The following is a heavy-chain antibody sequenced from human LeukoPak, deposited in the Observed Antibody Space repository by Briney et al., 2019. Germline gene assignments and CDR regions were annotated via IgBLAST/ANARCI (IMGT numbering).Heavy chain of an antibody. J-gene: IGHJ5*02. V-gene: IGHV4-39*07. CDR3: ARDPRWFDP. CDR1: GGSISSCTYS. CDR2: FSCSGST. Sequence: SETLSLTCSVSGGSISSCTYSWGWIRQPPGKGLEWIGSFSCSGSTYYNPSLKSRVTISVDTSKSQFSLYMDSVTAADTAVYYCARDPRWFDPWGQGTLVTVSS.